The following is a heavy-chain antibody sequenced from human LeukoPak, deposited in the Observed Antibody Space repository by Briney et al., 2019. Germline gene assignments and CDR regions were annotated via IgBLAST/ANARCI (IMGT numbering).Heavy chain of an antibody. J-gene: IGHJ4*02. V-gene: IGHV1-3*01. Sequence: ASVKISCKASGYTFTSYLLHWVRQAAGQGGEWMGWINAGNGDPKYSQEFQGRVTITRDTTPSTACIDLSSLTSEDTALYYCARVGATPVDYWGQGTLVTVSS. CDR1: GYTFTSYL. D-gene: IGHD1-26*01. CDR2: INAGNGDP. CDR3: ARVGATPVDY.